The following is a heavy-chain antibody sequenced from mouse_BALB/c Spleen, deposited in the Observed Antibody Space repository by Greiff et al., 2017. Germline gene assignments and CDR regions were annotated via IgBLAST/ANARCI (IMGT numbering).Heavy chain of an antibody. J-gene: IGHJ4*01. V-gene: IGHV7-3*02. D-gene: IGHD2-14*01. Sequence: EVKVVESGGGLVQPGGSLRLSCATSGFTFTDYYMSWVRQPPGKALEWLGFIRNKANGYTTEYSASVKGRFTISRDNSQSILYLQMNTLRAEDSATYYCARDSLYRYDAMDYWGQGTSVTVSS. CDR2: IRNKANGYTT. CDR1: GFTFTDYY. CDR3: ARDSLYRYDAMDY.